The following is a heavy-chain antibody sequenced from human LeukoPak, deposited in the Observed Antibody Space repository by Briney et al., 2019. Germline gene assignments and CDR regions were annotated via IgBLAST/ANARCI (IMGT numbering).Heavy chain of an antibody. D-gene: IGHD3-22*01. CDR3: AKPWYYYDSSGFDP. CDR2: ISGSGGST. Sequence: PGGSLRLSCAASGFTFSSYAMSGVRQAPGKGLEWVSAISGSGGSTYYADSVKGRFTISRDNSKNTLYLQMNSLRAEDAAVYYCAKPWYYYDSSGFDPWGQGTLVTVSS. V-gene: IGHV3-23*01. CDR1: GFTFSSYA. J-gene: IGHJ5*02.